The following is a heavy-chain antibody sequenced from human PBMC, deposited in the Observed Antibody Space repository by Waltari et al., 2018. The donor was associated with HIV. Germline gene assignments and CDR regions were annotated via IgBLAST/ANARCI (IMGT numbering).Heavy chain of an antibody. V-gene: IGHV4-34*08. CDR2: INSKGQT. D-gene: IGHD6-19*01. CDR3: AGQWLGIRIDY. J-gene: IGHJ4*02. Sequence: QVQLNQWGEGLLKASETLSLKCALYRGILREYYWNWVRHTPTHGLEWIGEINSKGQTNSNPSLQSRVTVSVDTSKNQFSLKLTSVTAADMAVYYCAGQWLGIRIDYWGQGTLVTVSS. CDR1: RGILREYY.